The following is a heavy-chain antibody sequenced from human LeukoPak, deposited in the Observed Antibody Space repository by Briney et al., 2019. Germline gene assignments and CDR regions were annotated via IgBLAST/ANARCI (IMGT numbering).Heavy chain of an antibody. D-gene: IGHD2-15*01. V-gene: IGHV4-59*08. J-gene: IGHJ4*02. Sequence: SETLSLTCTVSGVSLSSYYWSWIRQPPGKGLEWIGYIYYSGSTNYNPSLKSRVTMSVDTSKNQFSLKRSSVTAADTAVYHWARQGSDCSGGSCYYYFDCWGQGTLVTVSS. CDR2: IYYSGST. CDR1: GVSLSSYY. CDR3: ARQGSDCSGGSCYYYFDC.